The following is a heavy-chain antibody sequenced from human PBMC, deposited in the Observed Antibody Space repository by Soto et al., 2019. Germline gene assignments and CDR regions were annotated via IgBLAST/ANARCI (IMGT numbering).Heavy chain of an antibody. CDR2: VSPPFWTS. J-gene: IGHJ6*02. V-gene: IGHV1-69*01. D-gene: IGHD3-10*01. CDR1: GVSFNHNG. Sequence: QVQLVKSGAEVKKPGSSVKVSCKTSGVSFNHNGIGWVRQAPGHRLEWMGGVSPPFWTSNYVRKFQGRISITADASTGTVNMELSSLTSEDTAQYYCARVLYYGSGSYSPYGMDVWGQGTTVTVSS. CDR3: ARVLYYGSGSYSPYGMDV.